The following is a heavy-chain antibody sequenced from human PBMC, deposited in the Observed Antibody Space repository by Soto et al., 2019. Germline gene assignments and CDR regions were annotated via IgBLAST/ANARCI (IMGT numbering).Heavy chain of an antibody. CDR3: ARGRWLQLPDY. V-gene: IGHV3-11*05. J-gene: IGHJ4*02. CDR1: GFNFNNYY. D-gene: IGHD5-12*01. CDR2: ISSSSTYT. Sequence: QVQLVESGGGLVKPGGSLRLSCAASGFNFNNYYMSWIRQAPGTGLEWVSYISSSSTYTGYADSVKGRFTTSRDKAKNSLYLEMNSLRAEDTAVYYCARGRWLQLPDYWGQGTLVTVSS.